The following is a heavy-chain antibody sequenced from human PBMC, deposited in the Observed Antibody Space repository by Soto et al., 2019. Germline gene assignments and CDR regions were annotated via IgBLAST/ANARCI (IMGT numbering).Heavy chain of an antibody. V-gene: IGHV3-33*01. CDR1: GFTFNNYG. CDR3: ARDGWTTVTTDYFDH. CDR2: IWYDGSNK. Sequence: GGSLRLSCAASGFTFNNYGMHWVRQAPGKGLEWVAVIWYDGSNKYYADSVKGRFTISRDNSKSTLYLQMSSLRVEDTALYYCARDGWTTVTTDYFDHWGQGT. D-gene: IGHD4-17*01. J-gene: IGHJ4*02.